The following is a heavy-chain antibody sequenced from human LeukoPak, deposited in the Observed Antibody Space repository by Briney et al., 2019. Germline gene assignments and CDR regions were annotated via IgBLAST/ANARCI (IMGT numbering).Heavy chain of an antibody. D-gene: IGHD3-3*01. V-gene: IGHV2-5*02. Sequence: KESGPTLVKPTQTLTLTCTFSGFSLTTSGVGVGWIRQPPGKALEWLAIIYWDGDKRYSPSLKTRLTITKDTSKNQVVPTMTNVDPVDTATYFCAHTRADDTIFGVVIAFYDYWGQGILVTVSS. J-gene: IGHJ4*02. CDR2: IYWDGDK. CDR3: AHTRADDTIFGVVIAFYDY. CDR1: GFSLTTSGVG.